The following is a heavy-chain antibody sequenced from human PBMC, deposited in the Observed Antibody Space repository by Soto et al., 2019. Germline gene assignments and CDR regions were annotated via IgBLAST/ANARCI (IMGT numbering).Heavy chain of an antibody. J-gene: IGHJ4*02. V-gene: IGHV4-34*01. CDR1: GGSFSGYY. CDR2: INHSGST. Sequence: SETLSLTCAVYGGSFSGYYCSWIRQPPGKGLEWIGEINHSGSTNYNPSLKSRVTISVDTSKNQFSLKLSSVTAADTAVYYCARAKSNLLQSYYFDYWGQGTLVTVSS. CDR3: ARAKSNLLQSYYFDY. D-gene: IGHD4-4*01.